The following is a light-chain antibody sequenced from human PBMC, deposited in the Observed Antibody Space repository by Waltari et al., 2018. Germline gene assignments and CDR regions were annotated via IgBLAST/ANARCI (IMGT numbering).Light chain of an antibody. J-gene: IGLJ1*01. CDR2: EVT. CDR1: RSDVGGYNY. Sequence: QSALTQPASVSGSPGQSTTISCTGTRSDVGGYNYVSWYQQHPGKAPKLMIYEVTNRPSGVSNRFSGSKSGNTASLTISGLQAEDEADYYCSSYTSSSTLVFGTGTKVTVL. V-gene: IGLV2-14*01. CDR3: SSYTSSSTLV.